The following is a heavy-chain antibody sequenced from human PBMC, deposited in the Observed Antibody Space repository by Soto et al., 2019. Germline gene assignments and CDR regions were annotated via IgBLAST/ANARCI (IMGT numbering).Heavy chain of an antibody. V-gene: IGHV3-73*01. CDR2: IRSKANSYAT. CDR3: TRPAWDSSGYWGVTRVDY. CDR1: GFTFSGSA. Sequence: GGSLRLSCAASGFTFSGSAMHWVRQASGKGLEWVGRIRSKANSYATAYAASVKGRFTISRDDSKNTAYLQMNSLKTEDTAVYYCTRPAWDSSGYWGVTRVDYCGQGTLVTVSS. J-gene: IGHJ4*02. D-gene: IGHD3-22*01.